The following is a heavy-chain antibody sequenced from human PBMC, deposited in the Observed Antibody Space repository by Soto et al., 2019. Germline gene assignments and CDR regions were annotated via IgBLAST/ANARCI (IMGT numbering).Heavy chain of an antibody. CDR1: GFTFRSYD. J-gene: IGHJ6*02. Sequence: PGGSLRLSCVASGFTFRSYDMHWVRQAPGKGLEWVAVTSSDEKKRYYTDSVKGRFTISRDNSKNTLYLQVNSLRAEDTAVYYCARDRGYSSSSLWPGNYYYYYGMDVWGQGTTVTVSS. V-gene: IGHV3-30*03. CDR2: TSSDEKKR. CDR3: ARDRGYSSSSLWPGNYYYYYGMDV. D-gene: IGHD6-6*01.